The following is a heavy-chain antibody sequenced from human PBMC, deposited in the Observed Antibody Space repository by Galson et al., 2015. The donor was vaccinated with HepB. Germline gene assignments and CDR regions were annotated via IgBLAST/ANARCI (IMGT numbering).Heavy chain of an antibody. J-gene: IGHJ3*02. Sequence: ETLSLTCTVSGGSISSYYWCWIRQPAGKGLEWIGHIYISGSPNYNPSLRSRVTMSLDTSENQFSLKLNSVTAADTAVYFCARVGGYPLGAFDIWGQGTMVTVSS. CDR2: IYISGSP. CDR1: GGSISSYY. V-gene: IGHV4-4*07. D-gene: IGHD2-15*01. CDR3: ARVGGYPLGAFDI.